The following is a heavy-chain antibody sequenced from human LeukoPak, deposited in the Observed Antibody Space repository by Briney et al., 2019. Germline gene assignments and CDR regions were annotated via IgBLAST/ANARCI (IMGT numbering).Heavy chain of an antibody. Sequence: SETLSLTCTVSGGSISSYYWSWIRQPPGKRLEWIGYIYDSGSTNYNPSLKSRVTISIDTSKSQLSLKLSSVTAADTAVYYCARVLVTTYRYFDLWGRGTLVTVSS. J-gene: IGHJ2*01. CDR3: ARVLVTTYRYFDL. CDR1: GGSISSYY. V-gene: IGHV4-59*01. D-gene: IGHD4-17*01. CDR2: IYDSGST.